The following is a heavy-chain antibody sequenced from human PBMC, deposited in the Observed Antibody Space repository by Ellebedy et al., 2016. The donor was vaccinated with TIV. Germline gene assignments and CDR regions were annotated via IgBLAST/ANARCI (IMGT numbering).Heavy chain of an antibody. CDR3: GTGVAGIPLDY. D-gene: IGHD6-19*01. V-gene: IGHV3-49*03. CDR2: IRSKAYGGTT. Sequence: PGGSLRLSCTASGFTFGDYAMSWFRQAPGKGLEWVGFIRSKAYGGTTEYAASVKGRFTISRDDSKSIAYLQMNSLKTEDTAVYYCGTGVAGIPLDYWGQGTLVTVSS. J-gene: IGHJ4*02. CDR1: GFTFGDYA.